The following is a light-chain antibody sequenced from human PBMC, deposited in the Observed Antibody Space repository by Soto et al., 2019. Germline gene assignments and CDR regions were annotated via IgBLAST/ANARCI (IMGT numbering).Light chain of an antibody. Sequence: DIVMTQTPISLSVTPGQPTSISCKSSQSLLHSDGKTYLSWYLQKPGQPPQLLISEVSNRFSGVRDGLGGRGAGTYFTQKISRVEADDGGFYYDIKSLGLPQTFGQGPKGKIK. CDR2: EVS. CDR3: IKSLGLPQT. J-gene: IGKJ1*01. V-gene: IGKV2D-29*01. CDR1: QSLLHSDGKTY.